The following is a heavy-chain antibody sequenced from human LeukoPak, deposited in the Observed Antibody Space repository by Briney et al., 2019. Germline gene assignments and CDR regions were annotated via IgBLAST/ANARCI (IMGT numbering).Heavy chain of an antibody. J-gene: IGHJ6*03. CDR2: ISWNSGSI. Sequence: GGSLRLSCAASGFTFDDYAMHWVRQASGKGLEWVSGISWNSGSIGYADSVKGRFTISRDNAKNSLYLQMNSLRAEDTALYYCAKDRETHCSSTSCYVMDVWGKGTTVTISS. CDR3: AKDRETHCSSTSCYVMDV. V-gene: IGHV3-9*01. D-gene: IGHD2-2*01. CDR1: GFTFDDYA.